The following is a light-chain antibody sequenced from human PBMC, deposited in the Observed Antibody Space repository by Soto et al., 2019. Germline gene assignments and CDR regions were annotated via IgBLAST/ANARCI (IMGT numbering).Light chain of an antibody. V-gene: IGKV1-13*02. CDR1: QGISSA. J-gene: IGKJ5*01. CDR3: QQFNSYPTT. Sequence: AIQLTQSPSSLSASVGDRVTITCRASQGISSALVWYQQKPGTAPKVLIYDASSLESGVPSRFSGSGSGTDFTLTISSLQPEDFATYFCQQFNSYPTTFGQGTRLEIK. CDR2: DAS.